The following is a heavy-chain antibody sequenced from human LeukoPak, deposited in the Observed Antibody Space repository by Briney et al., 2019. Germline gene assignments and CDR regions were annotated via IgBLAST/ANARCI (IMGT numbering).Heavy chain of an antibody. J-gene: IGHJ4*02. CDR3: AKVLVGATEFPY. V-gene: IGHV3-30*18. D-gene: IGHD1-26*01. CDR1: RFTFSSYD. Sequence: GGSLRLSCAASRFTFSSYDMQWVRQAPGKGLEWVALISYDGSNKYYADSVKGRFTISRDNSKNTLYLQMNSLRAEDTAVYYCAKVLVGATEFPYWGQGTLVTVSS. CDR2: ISYDGSNK.